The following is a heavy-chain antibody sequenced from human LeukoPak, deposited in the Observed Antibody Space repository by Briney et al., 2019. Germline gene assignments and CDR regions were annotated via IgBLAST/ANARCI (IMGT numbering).Heavy chain of an antibody. D-gene: IGHD3-22*01. Sequence: GESLKISCKGSGYSFTSYWIAWVRQMPGKSLEWMGIIYPGDSDTRYSPSFQGQVTISADKSISTAYLQWSSLKASDTAMYYCARGHDSSGYYYGYWGQGTLVTDSS. CDR3: ARGHDSSGYYYGY. CDR2: IYPGDSDT. V-gene: IGHV5-51*01. J-gene: IGHJ4*02. CDR1: GYSFTSYW.